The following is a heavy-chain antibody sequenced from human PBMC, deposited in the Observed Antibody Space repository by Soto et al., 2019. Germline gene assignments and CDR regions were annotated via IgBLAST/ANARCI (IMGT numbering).Heavy chain of an antibody. D-gene: IGHD6-6*01. CDR2: INHSGST. J-gene: IGHJ6*02. Sequence: SETLSLTCAVYGGSFSGYYWSWIRQPPGRGLEWIGEINHSGSTNYNPSLKSRVTISVDTSKNQFSLKLSSVTAADTAVYYCASGYSSSRYGMDVWGQGTTVTVSS. CDR3: ASGYSSSRYGMDV. V-gene: IGHV4-34*01. CDR1: GGSFSGYY.